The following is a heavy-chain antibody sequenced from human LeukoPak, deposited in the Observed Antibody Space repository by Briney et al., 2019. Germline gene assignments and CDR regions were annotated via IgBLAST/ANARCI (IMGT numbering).Heavy chain of an antibody. D-gene: IGHD3-22*01. V-gene: IGHV4-31*03. CDR2: IYYSGST. J-gene: IGHJ4*02. CDR3: ARYYDSMGRPFDY. Sequence: SSETLSLTCTVSGGSISSGGYYWSWIRQHPGKGLEWIGYIYYSGSTYYNPSLKSRVTISVDTSKNQFPLKLSSVTAADTAVYYCARYYDSMGRPFDYWGQGTLVTVSS. CDR1: GGSISSGGYY.